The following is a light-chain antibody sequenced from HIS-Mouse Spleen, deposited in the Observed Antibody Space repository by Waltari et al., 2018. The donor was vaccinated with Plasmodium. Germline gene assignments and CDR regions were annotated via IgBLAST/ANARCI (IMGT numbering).Light chain of an antibody. J-gene: IGKJ4*01. Sequence: DIQMPQSPSSLSASVGDRVTITCRASQSISSYLNWYQQKPGKAPKLLIYAASSLQSGVPSRFSGSGSGTDFTLIISSLQPEDFATYYCQQSYSTPQLTFGGGTKVEIK. CDR1: QSISSY. CDR3: QQSYSTPQLT. V-gene: IGKV1-39*01. CDR2: AAS.